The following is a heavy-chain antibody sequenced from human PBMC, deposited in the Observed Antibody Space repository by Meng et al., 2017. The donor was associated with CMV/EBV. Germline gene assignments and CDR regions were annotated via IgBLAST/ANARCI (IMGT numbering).Heavy chain of an antibody. J-gene: IGHJ6*02. CDR1: GGSVSSGGYY. CDR2: IFYSGST. Sequence: SETLSLTCTVSGGSVSSGGYYWGWIRQPPGKGLEWIGYIFYSGSTNYNPSLKSRVTISVDTSKNQFSLKLSPVTAADTAVYYCARDDPPYNWHPYYYGMDVWGQGTTVTVSS. D-gene: IGHD1-20*01. V-gene: IGHV4-61*08. CDR3: ARDDPPYNWHPYYYGMDV.